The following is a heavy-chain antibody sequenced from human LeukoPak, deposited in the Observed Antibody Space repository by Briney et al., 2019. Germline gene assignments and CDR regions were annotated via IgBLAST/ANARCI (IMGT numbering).Heavy chain of an antibody. CDR3: ARDGGEWELDY. J-gene: IGHJ4*02. CDR2: ISSSSSYI. Sequence: GGSLRLSCAASGFTFSSYNMNWVRQAPGKGLEWVSSISSSSSYIYYADSVKGRFTISRDNAKNSLYLQMNSLRAEDTAVYYCARDGGEWELDYWGQGTLVTVSS. CDR1: GFTFSSYN. V-gene: IGHV3-21*01. D-gene: IGHD1-26*01.